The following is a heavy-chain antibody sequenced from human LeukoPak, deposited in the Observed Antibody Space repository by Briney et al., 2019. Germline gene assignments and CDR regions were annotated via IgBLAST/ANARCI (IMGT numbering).Heavy chain of an antibody. CDR2: ISSSGGTT. J-gene: IGHJ4*02. CDR1: GFTFNSYA. D-gene: IGHD2-21*02. CDR3: AKHPRHCGGDCYSDFDY. V-gene: IGHV3-23*01. Sequence: GGSLRLSCAASGFTFNSYAMSWVRQAPWKGLEWVSAISSSGGTTHYADSVKGRFTSSRDSSKNSLYLQMNSLRAEDTAVYYCAKHPRHCGGDCYSDFDYWGQGTLVTVSS.